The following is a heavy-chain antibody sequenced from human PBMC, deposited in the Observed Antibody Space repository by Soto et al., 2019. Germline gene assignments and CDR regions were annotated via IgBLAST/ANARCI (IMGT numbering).Heavy chain of an antibody. J-gene: IGHJ5*02. CDR3: ARGKGCSSTSCSNWFDP. V-gene: IGHV4-34*01. CDR1: GGSFSTYY. D-gene: IGHD2-2*01. Sequence: SETLSLTCVVSGGSFSTYYYNWIRQSPGKGLEWIGEINHSGSTNYNPSLKSRVTISVDTSKNQFSLKLSSVTAADTAVYYCARGKGCSSTSCSNWFDPWGQGTLVTVSS. CDR2: INHSGST.